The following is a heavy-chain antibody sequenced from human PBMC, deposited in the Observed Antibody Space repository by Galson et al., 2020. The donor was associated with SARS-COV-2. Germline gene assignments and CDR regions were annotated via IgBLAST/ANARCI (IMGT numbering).Heavy chain of an antibody. D-gene: IGHD3-22*01. CDR3: AKDYYYDSSGYSYSYAFDI. J-gene: IGHJ3*02. V-gene: IGHV3-30*18. Sequence: GESLKISCAASGFTFSSYGMHWVRQAPGKGLEWVAVISYDGSNKYYADSVKGRFTISRDNSKNTLYLQMNSLRAEDTAVYYCAKDYYYDSSGYSYSYAFDIWGQGTMVTVSS. CDR2: ISYDGSNK. CDR1: GFTFSSYG.